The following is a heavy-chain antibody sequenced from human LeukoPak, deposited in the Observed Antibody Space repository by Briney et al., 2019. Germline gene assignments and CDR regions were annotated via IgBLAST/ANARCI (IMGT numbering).Heavy chain of an antibody. D-gene: IGHD6-13*01. CDR1: GFTFSSYA. CDR3: IVTLGAGDRR. V-gene: IGHV3-7*01. J-gene: IGHJ4*02. Sequence: GGSLRLSCAASGFTFSSYAMSWVRQAPGKGLEWVANIKQDGSEKYYVDSVKGRFTVSRDNAKNSLYLQMNSLRAEDTAMYYCIVTLGAGDRRWGQGTLVIVSS. CDR2: IKQDGSEK.